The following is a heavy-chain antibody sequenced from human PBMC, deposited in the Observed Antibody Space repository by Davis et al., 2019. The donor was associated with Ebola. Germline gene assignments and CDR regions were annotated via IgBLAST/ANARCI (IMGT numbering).Heavy chain of an antibody. V-gene: IGHV5-51*01. CDR2: IYTGDSDT. CDR1: GDSFTSQW. D-gene: IGHD1-7*01. CDR3: ARLVAGTNRVYYYGMDV. J-gene: IGHJ6*02. Sequence: PGGSLRLSCKDSGDSFTSQWIGWVRQMPGKGLEWMGIIYTGDSDTRYSPSFQGQVTISADKSISTAYLQWSSLKASDTAMYYCARLVAGTNRVYYYGMDVWGQGTTVTVSS.